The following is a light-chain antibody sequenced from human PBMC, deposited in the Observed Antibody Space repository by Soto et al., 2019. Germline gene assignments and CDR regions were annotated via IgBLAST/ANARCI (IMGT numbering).Light chain of an antibody. CDR1: SSDVGSYNL. J-gene: IGLJ2*01. CDR3: CSYAGSSTFVV. V-gene: IGLV2-23*03. CDR2: EGS. Sequence: QSALTQPASVSGSPGQSITISCTGTSSDVGSYNLVSWYQQHPGKAPKLMIYEGSKRPSGVSNRFSGSKSGNTASLTISGLQAEDEADNYCCSYAGSSTFVVFGGGTMVTVL.